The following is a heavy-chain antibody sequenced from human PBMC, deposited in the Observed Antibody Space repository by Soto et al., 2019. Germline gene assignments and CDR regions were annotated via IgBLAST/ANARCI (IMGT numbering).Heavy chain of an antibody. CDR1: GGSISNYY. J-gene: IGHJ4*02. CDR3: ACAGTIIGVVSSFDY. D-gene: IGHD3-3*01. CDR2: IYHRGIT. Sequence: PSETLSLTCSVSGGSISNYYWSWIRQPPGKGLEFIGYIYHRGITNYNPSLKSRVTMSVDLSNNQFSLKLSSVNAADTAVYYCACAGTIIGVVSSFDYWGRGTLVTVSS. V-gene: IGHV4-59*01.